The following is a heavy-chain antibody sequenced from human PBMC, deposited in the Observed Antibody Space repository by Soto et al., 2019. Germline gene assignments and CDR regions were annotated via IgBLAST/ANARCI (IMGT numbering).Heavy chain of an antibody. CDR1: GYSFTIYS. CDR3: ARVEALAGAYPS. J-gene: IGHJ5*02. V-gene: IGHV5-51*01. D-gene: IGHD1-26*01. Sequence: PGESLKISCKGSGYSFTIYSIRWVRQMLGKGLELMGIIYPSDSYTMYRPSFPGHVTISADKSVSTAYLQWSSLRASDTAISYCARVEALAGAYPSWGQGTPATVSS. CDR2: IYPSDSYT.